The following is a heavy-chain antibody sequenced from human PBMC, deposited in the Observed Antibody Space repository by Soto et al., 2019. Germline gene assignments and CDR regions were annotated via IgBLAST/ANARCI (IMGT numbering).Heavy chain of an antibody. V-gene: IGHV3-23*01. D-gene: IGHD4-17*01. Sequence: GGSVRLSCAASGCTFSGYAMSWVRQAPGKGLEWVSTISGSDSNTYYADSVKGRFTISRDNSKNTLYLQMNSLRAEDTAVYYCARVPGYGDYRSRPEYYYYGMDVWGQGTTVTVSS. J-gene: IGHJ6*02. CDR3: ARVPGYGDYRSRPEYYYYGMDV. CDR1: GCTFSGYA. CDR2: ISGSDSNT.